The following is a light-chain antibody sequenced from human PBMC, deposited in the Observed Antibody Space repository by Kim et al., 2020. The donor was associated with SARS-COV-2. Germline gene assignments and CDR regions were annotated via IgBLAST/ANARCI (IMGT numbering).Light chain of an antibody. CDR2: DAS. CDR1: QSLGNW. J-gene: IGKJ4*01. V-gene: IGKV1-5*01. CDR3: QQYNDYSLT. Sequence: GDRVTITCRASQSLGNWLAWYQQKPGKTPNLLIYDASSLESGVPSRFSGSGSATEFTLTISSLQPDDFATYYCQQYNDYSLTFGGGTKVDIK.